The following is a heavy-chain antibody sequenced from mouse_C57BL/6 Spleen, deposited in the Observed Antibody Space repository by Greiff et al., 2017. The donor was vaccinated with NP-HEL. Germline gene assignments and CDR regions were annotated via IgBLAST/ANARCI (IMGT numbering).Heavy chain of an antibody. V-gene: IGHV1-66*01. Sequence: QVQLQQSGPELVKPGASVKISCKASGYSFTSYYIHWVKQRPGQGLEWIGWIYPGSGNTKYNEKFKGKATLTADTSSSTAYMQLSSLTSEDSAVYYCAGYYGSSSFDYWGQGTTLTVSA. J-gene: IGHJ2*01. D-gene: IGHD1-1*01. CDR2: IYPGSGNT. CDR1: GYSFTSYY. CDR3: AGYYGSSSFDY.